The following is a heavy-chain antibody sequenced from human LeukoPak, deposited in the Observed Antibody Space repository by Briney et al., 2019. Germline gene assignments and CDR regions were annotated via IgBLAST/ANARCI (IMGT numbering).Heavy chain of an antibody. CDR1: GYSFTSYW. J-gene: IGHJ4*02. D-gene: IGHD6-13*01. Sequence: GESLKISCKGSGYSFTSYWIGWVRQMTGKGLEWIGIIYPGDSDTRYSPSFQGQVTISADKSISTDYLQWRSMKASDTAMYYCARQEGSSRPPRDYWGQGNLVTVSS. V-gene: IGHV5-51*01. CDR3: ARQEGSSRPPRDY. CDR2: IYPGDSDT.